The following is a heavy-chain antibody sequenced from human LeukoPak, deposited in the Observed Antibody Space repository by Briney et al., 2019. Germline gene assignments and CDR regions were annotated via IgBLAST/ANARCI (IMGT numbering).Heavy chain of an antibody. Sequence: PSETLSLTCTVSGGSISSYYWSWIRQPPGKGLEWIGYIYYSGGTNYNPSLKSRVTISVDTSKNQFSLKLSSVTAADTAVYYCARDRQNDYGDYVYFDYWGQGTLVTVSS. D-gene: IGHD4-17*01. CDR2: IYYSGGT. CDR3: ARDRQNDYGDYVYFDY. J-gene: IGHJ4*02. CDR1: GGSISSYY. V-gene: IGHV4-59*01.